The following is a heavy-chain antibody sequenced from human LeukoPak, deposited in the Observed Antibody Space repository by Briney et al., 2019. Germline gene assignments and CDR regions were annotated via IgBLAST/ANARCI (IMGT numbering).Heavy chain of an antibody. Sequence: PGGSLRLSCAVSGFTVSSNYMSWVRQAPGKGLEWVSIIYSGGSIYYADSVKGRFTISRDNSKNTVYLQMNSLRAEDTAVYYCARVGYTGTWYSSPPFDYWGQGTLVTVSS. D-gene: IGHD6-13*01. CDR3: ARVGYTGTWYSSPPFDY. CDR1: GFTVSSNY. CDR2: IYSGGSI. V-gene: IGHV3-66*01. J-gene: IGHJ4*02.